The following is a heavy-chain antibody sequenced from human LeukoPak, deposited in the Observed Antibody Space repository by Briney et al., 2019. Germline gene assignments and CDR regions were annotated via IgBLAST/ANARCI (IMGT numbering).Heavy chain of an antibody. D-gene: IGHD3-3*01. CDR1: GYTFTGYY. CDR2: INPNSGGT. CDR3: ARAAGVAHYYYYYMDV. J-gene: IGHJ6*03. Sequence: ASVKVSCRASGYTFTGYYMHWVRQAPGQGLEWMGWINPNSGGTNCAQKFQGRVTMTRDTSISTAYMELSRLRSDDTAVYYYARAAGVAHYYYYYMDVWGKGTTVTISS. V-gene: IGHV1-2*02.